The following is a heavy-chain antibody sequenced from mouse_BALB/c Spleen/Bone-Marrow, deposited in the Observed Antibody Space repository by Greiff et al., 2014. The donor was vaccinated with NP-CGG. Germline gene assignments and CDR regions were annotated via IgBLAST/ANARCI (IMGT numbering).Heavy chain of an antibody. CDR1: GYTFTEYT. Sequence: VQLQQSGPELVKPGASVKISCKTSGYTFTEYTMHWVKQSHGKSLEWIGSINPNNGGTSYNQKFKGKATLTVDKSSSTAYMELRSLTSEDSAVYYCARSYGYERSWFAYWGQGTLVTVSA. J-gene: IGHJ3*01. D-gene: IGHD2-2*01. CDR2: INPNNGGT. V-gene: IGHV1-22*01. CDR3: ARSYGYERSWFAY.